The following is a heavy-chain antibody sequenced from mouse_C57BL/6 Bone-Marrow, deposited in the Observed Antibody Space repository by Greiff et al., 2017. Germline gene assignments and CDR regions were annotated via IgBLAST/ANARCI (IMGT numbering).Heavy chain of an antibody. CDR3: ARERNYDHYFDY. CDR2: IHPNSGST. V-gene: IGHV1-64*01. CDR1: GYTFTSYW. D-gene: IGHD2-4*01. J-gene: IGHJ2*01. Sequence: QVQLQQPGAELVKPGASVKLSCKASGYTFTSYWMHWVKQRPGQGLEWIGMIHPNSGSTNYNEKFKSKATLTVDKSSSTAYMQLSSLTSEDSAVYYCARERNYDHYFDYWGQGTTLTVSS.